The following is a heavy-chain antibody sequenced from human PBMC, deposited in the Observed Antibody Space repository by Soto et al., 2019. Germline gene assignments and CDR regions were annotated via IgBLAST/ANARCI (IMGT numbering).Heavy chain of an antibody. CDR2: IWHDGSNK. CDR3: ARGYSSSWYGGDY. CDR1: GFTVSSYG. V-gene: IGHV3-33*08. Sequence: VQLVETGGGLIQPGGSLRLSCAASGFTVSSYGMHWVRQAPGKGLEWVAVIWHDGSNKYYADSVKGRFTISRDNSKNTLYLQMNSLRAEDTAVYYCARGYSSSWYGGDYWGQGTLVTVSS. D-gene: IGHD6-13*01. J-gene: IGHJ4*02.